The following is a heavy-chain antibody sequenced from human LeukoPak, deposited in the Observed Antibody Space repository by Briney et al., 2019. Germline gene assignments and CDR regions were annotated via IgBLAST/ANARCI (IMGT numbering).Heavy chain of an antibody. CDR1: GFTLGEYA. Sequence: GGSLRLSCTASGFTLGEYAMSWDRQAPGKGLEGVGCIRSKAYGGTTEYAASVKDTFTISRDDCKSIAYMQMNSLKPEDTAVYYCTRDVNWGLSHYFDYWGQGTLVTVSS. D-gene: IGHD7-27*01. V-gene: IGHV3-49*04. J-gene: IGHJ4*02. CDR2: IRSKAYGGTT. CDR3: TRDVNWGLSHYFDY.